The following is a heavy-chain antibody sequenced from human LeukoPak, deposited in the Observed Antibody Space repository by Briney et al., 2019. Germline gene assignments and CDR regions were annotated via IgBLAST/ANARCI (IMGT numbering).Heavy chain of an antibody. CDR2: MNPNSGNT. J-gene: IGHJ4*02. D-gene: IGHD3-10*01. CDR1: VYTFTTYD. Sequence: ASVKVSCKASVYTFTTYDINWVPQATGQGLGWMGWMNPNSGNTGYAQKFQGRVTMTRNTSMSTAYMELNSLRSEDTAVYYCARANYYGSGKKDLDYWGQGTLVTVSS. V-gene: IGHV1-8*01. CDR3: ARANYYGSGKKDLDY.